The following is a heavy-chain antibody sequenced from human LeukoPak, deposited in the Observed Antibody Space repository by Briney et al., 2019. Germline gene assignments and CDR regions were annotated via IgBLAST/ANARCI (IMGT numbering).Heavy chain of an antibody. CDR3: AKDPTHYRVWDDYDSTVLSY. D-gene: IGHD3-22*01. V-gene: IGHV3-21*01. CDR1: GFTFSSYS. J-gene: IGHJ4*02. CDR2: ISSSSSYI. Sequence: GSLRLSCAASGFTFSSYSMNWVRQAPGKGLEWVSSISSSSSYIYYADSVKGRFTISRDNAKNSLYLQMNSLRAADTAVYYCAKDPTHYRVWDDYDSTVLSYWGQGTLVTVSS.